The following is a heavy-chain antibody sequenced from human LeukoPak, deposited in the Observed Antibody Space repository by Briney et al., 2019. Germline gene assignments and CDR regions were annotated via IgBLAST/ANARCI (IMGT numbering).Heavy chain of an antibody. CDR1: GGSISSYY. J-gene: IGHJ3*02. CDR3: ARDQTYYDSSGYSLYAFDI. D-gene: IGHD3-22*01. V-gene: IGHV4-4*07. Sequence: ETLSLTCTVSGGSISSYYRSWIRQPAGKGLEWIGRIYTSGTTNCNPSLKSRVTMSVDTSKNQFSLELSSMTAADTAVYYCARDQTYYDSSGYSLYAFDIWGQGTMVTVSS. CDR2: IYTSGTT.